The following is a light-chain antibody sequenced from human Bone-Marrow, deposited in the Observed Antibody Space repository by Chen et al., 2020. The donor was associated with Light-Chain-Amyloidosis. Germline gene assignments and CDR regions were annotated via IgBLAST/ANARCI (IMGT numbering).Light chain of an antibody. CDR1: QSLLHSNGHTY. Sequence: DIVLTQSPPALPVTPGEPASISCRSSQSLLHSNGHTYLDWYLQKPGQSPQVLIYLGSERASGVPDRFSGSGSGTDFTLKISRVEAEDVGVYYCMQALQTPLTFGGGTKVEIK. V-gene: IGKV2-28*01. J-gene: IGKJ4*01. CDR3: MQALQTPLT. CDR2: LGS.